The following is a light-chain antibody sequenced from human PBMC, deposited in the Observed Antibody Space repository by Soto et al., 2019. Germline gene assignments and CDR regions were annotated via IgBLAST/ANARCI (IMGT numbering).Light chain of an antibody. J-gene: IGLJ2*01. V-gene: IGLV2-14*01. CDR2: DVN. CDR3: SSYTSSITLV. CDR1: SSDVGGYNY. Sequence: QSVPTQPASVSGSPGQSITISCTGTSSDVGGYNYVSWYQQHPGKAPKLMIYDVNNRPSGVSNRFSGSKSGNTASLTISGLQAEDEGDYYCSSYTSSITLVFGGGTKLTVL.